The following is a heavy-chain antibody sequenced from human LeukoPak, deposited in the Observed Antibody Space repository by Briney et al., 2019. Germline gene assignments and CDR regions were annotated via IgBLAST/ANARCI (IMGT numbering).Heavy chain of an antibody. J-gene: IGHJ4*02. CDR3: TRRVGGTRDY. CDR2: IGIDVRDS. D-gene: IGHD1-26*01. V-gene: IGHV3-23*01. Sequence: GGSLRLSCAASGFTFSNYVMTWVRQAPGKGLEWVSAIGIDVRDSDYADSVKGRFTISRDNSKNTVYLQMNSLRAEDTGLYYCTRRVGGTRDYWGLGTLVTVSS. CDR1: GFTFSNYV.